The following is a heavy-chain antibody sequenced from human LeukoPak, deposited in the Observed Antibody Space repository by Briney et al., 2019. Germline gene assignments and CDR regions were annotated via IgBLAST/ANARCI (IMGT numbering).Heavy chain of an antibody. CDR2: MDNSGST. J-gene: IGHJ5*02. CDR1: GGSISSNY. V-gene: IGHV4-59*01. Sequence: PSETLSLTCTVSGGSISSNYWSWIRQPPGQGLEWIGYMDNSGSTSYNPSLKSRVTISLDTSKNQCSLKVSSVTAADTAVYYCARANSWAISNWLDPWGQGTLVTVSS. CDR3: ARANSWAISNWLDP. D-gene: IGHD3-3*01.